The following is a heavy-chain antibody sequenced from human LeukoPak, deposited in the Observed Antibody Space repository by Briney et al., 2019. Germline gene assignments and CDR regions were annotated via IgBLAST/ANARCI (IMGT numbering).Heavy chain of an antibody. V-gene: IGHV3-49*03. CDR2: IRSKADGGTT. CDR1: GFTFRDYN. D-gene: IGHD6-6*01. Sequence: GGSLRISCTASGFTFRDYNINWFRQAPGRGLEWVGFIRSKADGGTTEYAASVKGRFTISRDDSKNVAYLQINNLRAEDTALYYCAGDDRPSGHDFDYWGQGTLVTVSS. J-gene: IGHJ4*02. CDR3: AGDDRPSGHDFDY.